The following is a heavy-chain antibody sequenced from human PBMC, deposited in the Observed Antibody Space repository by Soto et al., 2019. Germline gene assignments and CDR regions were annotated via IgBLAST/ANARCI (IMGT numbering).Heavy chain of an antibody. V-gene: IGHV4-34*01. Sequence: SETLSLTCAVYGGSFSGYYWSWIRQPPGKGLEWIGEINHSGSTNYNPSLKSRVTISVDTSKNQFSLKLSSVTAADTAVYYCARGGGSGSLRPGGQLDYWGQGTLVTVSS. CDR1: GGSFSGYY. D-gene: IGHD1-26*01. CDR3: ARGGGSGSLRPGGQLDY. J-gene: IGHJ4*02. CDR2: INHSGST.